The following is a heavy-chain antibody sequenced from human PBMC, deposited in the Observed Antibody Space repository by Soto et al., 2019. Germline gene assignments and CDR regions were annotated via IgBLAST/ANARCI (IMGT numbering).Heavy chain of an antibody. D-gene: IGHD6-13*01. Sequence: QVQLVESGGGVVQPGRSLRLSCAASGFTFSSYAMHWVRQAPGKGLEWVAVISYDGSNEYYADSVKGRFTISKDNSKNTSNVQMNSLRAEDTAVYYCASESHSSTRPASFQHWGQGTLRTVSS. J-gene: IGHJ1*01. CDR1: GFTFSSYA. V-gene: IGHV3-30-3*01. CDR3: ASESHSSTRPASFQH. CDR2: ISYDGSNE.